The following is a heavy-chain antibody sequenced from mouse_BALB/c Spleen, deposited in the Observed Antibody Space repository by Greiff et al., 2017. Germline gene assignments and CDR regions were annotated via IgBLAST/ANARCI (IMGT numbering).Heavy chain of an antibody. D-gene: IGHD2-13*01. J-gene: IGHJ3*01. CDR2: INPYYGST. Sequence: VQLQQTGPELVKPGASVKISCKASGYSFTDYIMHWVKQSHGKSLEWIGYINPYYGSTSYNLKFKGKATLTVDKSSSTAYMQLNSLTSEDSAVFYCGGLGDYEGFAYWGQGTLVTVSA. CDR1: GYSFTDYI. V-gene: IGHV1-39*01. CDR3: GGLGDYEGFAY.